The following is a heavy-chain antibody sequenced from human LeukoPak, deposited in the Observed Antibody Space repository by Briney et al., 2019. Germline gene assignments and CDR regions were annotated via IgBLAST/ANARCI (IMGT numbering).Heavy chain of an antibody. CDR2: IYYSGST. CDR1: GGSISSGGYY. D-gene: IGHD6-13*01. Sequence: SETLSLTCTVSGGSISSGGYYWSWIRQHPGKGLEWIGYIYYSGSTYYNPSLKSRVTISVDTSKNQFSLKLSSVTAADTAVYYCARGVAAAYYGMDVWGQGTTVTVSS. V-gene: IGHV4-31*03. J-gene: IGHJ6*02. CDR3: ARGVAAAYYGMDV.